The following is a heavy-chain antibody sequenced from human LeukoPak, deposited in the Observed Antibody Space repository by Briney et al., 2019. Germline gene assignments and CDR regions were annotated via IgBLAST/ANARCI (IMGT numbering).Heavy chain of an antibody. CDR2: IYYSGST. Sequence: SETLSLTCTVSGGSISSSSYYWGWIRQPPGKGLEWIGSIYYSGSTYYNPSLKGRVTISVDTSKNQFSLKLSSVTAADTAVYYCARHRRQQWLVLAFDIWGQGTMVTVSS. D-gene: IGHD6-19*01. CDR3: ARHRRQQWLVLAFDI. V-gene: IGHV4-39*01. CDR1: GGSISSSSYY. J-gene: IGHJ3*02.